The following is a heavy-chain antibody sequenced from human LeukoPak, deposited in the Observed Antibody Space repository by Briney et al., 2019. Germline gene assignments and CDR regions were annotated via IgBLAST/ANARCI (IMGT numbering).Heavy chain of an antibody. CDR1: GFTFSSYG. D-gene: IGHD4-17*01. CDR2: ISYDGSNK. J-gene: IGHJ6*02. Sequence: GRSLRLSCAASGFTFSSYGMQWVRQAPGKGLEWVAVISYDGSNKYYADSVKGRFTISRDNSKNTLYLQMNSLRAEDTAVYYCAKTGAYGDYDTYYGMDVWGQGTTVTVSS. V-gene: IGHV3-30*18. CDR3: AKTGAYGDYDTYYGMDV.